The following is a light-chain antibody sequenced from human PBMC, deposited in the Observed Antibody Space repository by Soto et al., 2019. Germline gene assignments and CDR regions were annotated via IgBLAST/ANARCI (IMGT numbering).Light chain of an antibody. CDR2: YDS. CDR1: NIGSKS. J-gene: IGLJ2*01. CDR3: KVWDSSSVHPV. Sequence: SYELTQPPSVSVAPGKTARITCGGNNIGSKSVHWYQQKPGQAPVLVIYYDSDRPSGIPERFSGSNSGNTATLTISRVEAGDEAEYYCKVWDSSSVHPVFGGGTKVTVL. V-gene: IGLV3-21*04.